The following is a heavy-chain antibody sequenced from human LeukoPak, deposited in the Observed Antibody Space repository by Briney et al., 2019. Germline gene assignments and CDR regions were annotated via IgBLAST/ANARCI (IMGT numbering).Heavy chain of an antibody. CDR2: MNPNSGNT. D-gene: IGHD2-2*01. J-gene: IGHJ4*02. Sequence: ASVKVSCKASGYTFTSYDINWVRQATGQGLEWMGWMNPNSGNTGYAQKFQGRVTMTRNTSISTAYMELSSLRSEDTAVYYCARGRRYCSSTSCYADSTFDYWGQGTLVTVSS. V-gene: IGHV1-8*01. CDR1: GYTFTSYD. CDR3: ARGRRYCSSTSCYADSTFDY.